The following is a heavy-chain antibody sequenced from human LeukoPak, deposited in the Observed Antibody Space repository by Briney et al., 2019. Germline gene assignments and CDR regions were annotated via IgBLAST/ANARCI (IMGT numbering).Heavy chain of an antibody. V-gene: IGHV3-23*01. Sequence: GGSLRLSCAASGFTFSSDAISGVSQAPGEGLKWVSAISGNGGNTYYADSVKGRFTISRDNSKNTLYLQMNSLRAEDTAVYYCAKPIAAAGADAFDIWGQGTMVTVSS. CDR1: GFTFSSDA. CDR3: AKPIAAAGADAFDI. CDR2: ISGNGGNT. D-gene: IGHD6-13*01. J-gene: IGHJ3*02.